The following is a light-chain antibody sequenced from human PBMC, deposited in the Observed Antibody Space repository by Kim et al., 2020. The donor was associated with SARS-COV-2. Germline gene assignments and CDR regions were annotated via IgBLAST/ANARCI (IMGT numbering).Light chain of an antibody. CDR1: SSNIGTNS. CDR3: AAWDDSLSGYV. Sequence: ELTQPPSASGTPGQRVTISCSGSSSNIGTNSVYWYQQLPGTTPKLLMSRNNQRPSGVPDRFSGSKSGTSASLAISGLRSEDEANYYCAAWDDSLSGYVFGTGTKVTVL. V-gene: IGLV1-47*01. CDR2: RNN. J-gene: IGLJ1*01.